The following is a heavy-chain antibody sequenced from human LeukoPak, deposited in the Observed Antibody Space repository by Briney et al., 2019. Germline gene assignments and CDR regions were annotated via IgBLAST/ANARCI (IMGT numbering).Heavy chain of an antibody. V-gene: IGHV3-23*01. CDR1: GFTFSDYA. D-gene: IGHD6-19*01. CDR3: ARLPQGYSSAWSDS. CDR2: LSGSGAGT. J-gene: IGHJ5*01. Sequence: GGSLRLSCAASGFTFSDYALGWVRQAPGRGLEWVATLSGSGAGTYYSDSVQGRFTISRDNSKRTLFLQMNSLRAEDTAVYYCARLPQGYSSAWSDSWGQGTLVTVSS.